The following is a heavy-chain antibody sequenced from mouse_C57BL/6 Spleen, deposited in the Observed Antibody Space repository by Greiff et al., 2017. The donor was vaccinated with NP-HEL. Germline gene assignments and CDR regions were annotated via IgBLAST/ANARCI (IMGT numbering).Heavy chain of an antibody. Sequence: QVTLKVSGAELVRPGTSVKVSCKASGYAFTNYLIEWVKQRPGQGLEWIGVINPGSGGTNHNEKFKGKATLTADKSSSTAYMQLSSLTSEDSAVYFCARPDYYGSSYVGFAYWGQGTLVTVSA. D-gene: IGHD1-1*01. CDR1: GYAFTNYL. CDR3: ARPDYYGSSYVGFAY. V-gene: IGHV1-54*01. J-gene: IGHJ3*01. CDR2: INPGSGGT.